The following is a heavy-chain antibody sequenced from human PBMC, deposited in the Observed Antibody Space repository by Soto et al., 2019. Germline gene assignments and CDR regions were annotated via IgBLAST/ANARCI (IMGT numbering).Heavy chain of an antibody. D-gene: IGHD2-21*02. CDR2: MTGSGGDI. Sequence: EVQLLESGGGLVQPGESLRLSCAASGFTFSIYAMMWVRQPPGKGQEWVAGMTGSGGDIRYADSVKGRFTISKDNSKNTLYLQMTSLRAEDTAMHYCAKDAVYGDGLWLAANWGQGTLVTVSS. CDR3: AKDAVYGDGLWLAAN. V-gene: IGHV3-23*01. J-gene: IGHJ4*02. CDR1: GFTFSIYA.